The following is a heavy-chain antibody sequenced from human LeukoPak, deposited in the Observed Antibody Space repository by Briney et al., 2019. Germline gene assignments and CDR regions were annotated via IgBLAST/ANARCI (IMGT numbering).Heavy chain of an antibody. CDR1: TSG. D-gene: IGHD3-22*01. CDR3: ARDLWNFYDSSGYYRDFDS. J-gene: IGHJ5*01. CDR2: IGSYEGDT. Sequence: ASVKVSCKATSGISWVRQAPGQGLEWMGWIGSYEGDTYYAQKFQGRVTVTTDTSTSTAYMELRSLRSDDTAVCYCARDLWNFYDSSGYYRDFDSWGQGTLVTVSS. V-gene: IGHV1-18*01.